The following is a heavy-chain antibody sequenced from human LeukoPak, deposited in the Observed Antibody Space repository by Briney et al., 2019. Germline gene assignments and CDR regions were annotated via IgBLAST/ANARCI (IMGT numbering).Heavy chain of an antibody. CDR3: ARAGGYCSTTSCRTRYYYYYYMDV. D-gene: IGHD2-2*01. Sequence: PSETLSLTCTVSGGSISSSSYYWGWIRQPPGKGLEWIGSIYYSGSTYYNPSLKSRVTISVDTSKNQFSLKLSSVTAADTAVYYCARAGGYCSTTSCRTRYYYYYYMDVWGKGTTVTVSS. V-gene: IGHV4-39*07. J-gene: IGHJ6*03. CDR2: IYYSGST. CDR1: GGSISSSSYY.